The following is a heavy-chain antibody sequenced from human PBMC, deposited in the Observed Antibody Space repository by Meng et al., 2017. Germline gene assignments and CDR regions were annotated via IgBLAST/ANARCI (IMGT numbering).Heavy chain of an antibody. J-gene: IGHJ4*02. D-gene: IGHD6-13*01. CDR2: IERKSDGGTI. V-gene: IGHV3-15*04. Sequence: EVQLGGSGGGWVKPGGSLRLSCVASGLRFTDAWMSWVRQAPGKGLEWVGRIERKSDGGTIYYAAPVKGRFTISRDDSKNTLYLQMDSLINEDTAVYFCATGAAAADHWGQGTLVTVSS. CDR1: GLRFTDAW. CDR3: ATGAAAADH.